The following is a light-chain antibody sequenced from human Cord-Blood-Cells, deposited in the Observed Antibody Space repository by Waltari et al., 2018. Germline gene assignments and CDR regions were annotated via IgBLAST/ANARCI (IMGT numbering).Light chain of an antibody. CDR2: DVS. J-gene: IGLJ3*02. V-gene: IGLV2-14*03. CDR1: SRDVGGYNY. Sequence: QSALTQPAAVSGSPGQSIPISCTGTSRDVGGYNYVCWYQQHPGKAPKLLIYDVSKRPSGFANRFSGSKSGNAASLTSSGLQAEDEADYYCSSYTSSSTLVFGGGTKLTVL. CDR3: SSYTSSSTLV.